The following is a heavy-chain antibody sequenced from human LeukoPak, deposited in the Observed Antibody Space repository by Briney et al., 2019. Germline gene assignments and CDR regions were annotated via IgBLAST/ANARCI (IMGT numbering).Heavy chain of an antibody. Sequence: GGSLRLSCAASGFTFSSYAMSWVRQAPGKGLEWVSAISGSGGSTYYADSVKGRFTISRDNSKNTLYLQMNSLRAEDTAVYYCAKRDTYCSTTSCSVDYWGQGTLVTVSS. CDR2: ISGSGGST. CDR1: GFTFSSYA. V-gene: IGHV3-23*01. CDR3: AKRDTYCSTTSCSVDY. J-gene: IGHJ4*02. D-gene: IGHD2-2*01.